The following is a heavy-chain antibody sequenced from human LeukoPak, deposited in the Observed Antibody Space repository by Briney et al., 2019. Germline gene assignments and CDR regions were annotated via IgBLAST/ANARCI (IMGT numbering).Heavy chain of an antibody. V-gene: IGHV3-23*01. CDR2: ISGSGGST. Sequence: GGSLRLSCAASGFTFTNFAMSWVRQAPGKGLEWVSAISGSGGSTYSADSVKGRFTISRDNSKNTLYLQMNSLRAEDTAIYFCAKDRTLCSGGTCYPYYFDYWGQGTLVTVSS. CDR1: GFTFTNFA. CDR3: AKDRTLCSGGTCYPYYFDY. D-gene: IGHD2-15*01. J-gene: IGHJ4*02.